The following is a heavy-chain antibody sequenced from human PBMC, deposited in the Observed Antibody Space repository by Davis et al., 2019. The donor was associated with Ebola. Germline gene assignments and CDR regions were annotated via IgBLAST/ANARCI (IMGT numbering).Heavy chain of an antibody. Sequence: PSETLSLTCTVSGDSMKSYYWIWIRQPPGKGLEYIGYIYYSGSTKYNPSLQSRVTMSLDMSASEFSLRLTSVTAADTAFYYCARHGVAGKTAIDYWGQGTLVSVSS. CDR1: GDSMKSYY. CDR3: ARHGVAGKTAIDY. D-gene: IGHD6-19*01. CDR2: IYYSGST. V-gene: IGHV4-59*08. J-gene: IGHJ4*02.